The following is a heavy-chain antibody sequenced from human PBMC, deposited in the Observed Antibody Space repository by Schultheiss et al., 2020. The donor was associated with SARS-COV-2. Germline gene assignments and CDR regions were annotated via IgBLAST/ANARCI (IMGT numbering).Heavy chain of an antibody. J-gene: IGHJ4*02. CDR3: ARDSSGYYDHSFVFDY. CDR2: INHSGST. D-gene: IGHD3-22*01. Sequence: SQTLSLTCTVSGGSINNYYWSWIRQPPGKGLEWIGEINHSGSTNYNPSLKSRVTISVDTSKNQFSLKLSSVTAADTAVYYCARDSSGYYDHSFVFDYWGQGTLVTVSS. V-gene: IGHV4-34*01. CDR1: GGSINNYY.